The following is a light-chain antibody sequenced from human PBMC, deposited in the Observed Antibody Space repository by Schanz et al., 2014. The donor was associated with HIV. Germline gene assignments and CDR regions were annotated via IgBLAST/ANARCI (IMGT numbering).Light chain of an antibody. CDR2: DVS. J-gene: IGLJ3*02. V-gene: IGLV2-8*01. Sequence: QSALTQPPSASGSPGQSVAISCTGTSSDIGDYNSVSWYQQHPGKAPKLMIYDVSKRPSGVPYRFSGSKSGNTASLTVSGLQAEDEADYYCSSYAGSNNFEVFGGGTKLTVL. CDR1: SSDIGDYNS. CDR3: SSYAGSNNFEV.